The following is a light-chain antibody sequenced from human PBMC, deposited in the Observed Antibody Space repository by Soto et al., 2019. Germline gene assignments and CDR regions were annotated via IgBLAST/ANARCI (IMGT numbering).Light chain of an antibody. V-gene: IGKV1-5*03. CDR1: QSIDSW. CDR2: KAS. J-gene: IGKJ1*01. CDR3: QHYKSYPWT. Sequence: DIQMTQSPSTMSASVGDRVTITCWASQSIDSWLAWYQQKPGKAPKFLMYKASNLESGVPSRFSGSGSETEFTLTISRLQPDDFATYYCQHYKSYPWTFGQGTKVEFK.